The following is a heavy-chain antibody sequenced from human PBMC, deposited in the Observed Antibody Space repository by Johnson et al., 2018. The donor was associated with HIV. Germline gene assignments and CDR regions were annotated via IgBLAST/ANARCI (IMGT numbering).Heavy chain of an antibody. CDR1: GFTFSSYT. V-gene: IGHV3-30*14. J-gene: IGHJ3*02. CDR3: ARDGTETGPDDAFDI. CDR2: IWYDGSNK. D-gene: IGHD1-1*01. Sequence: QVLLVESGGGVVQPGRSLRLSCVVSGFTFSSYTMHWVRQAPGKGLEWVAVIWYDGSNKYYADSVKGRFTISRDNSKNTIYLQMNSLRAEDTAMYYCARDGTETGPDDAFDIWGQGTMVTVSS.